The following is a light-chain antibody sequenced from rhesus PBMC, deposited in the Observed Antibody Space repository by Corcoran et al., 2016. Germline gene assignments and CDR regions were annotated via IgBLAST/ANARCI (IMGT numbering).Light chain of an antibody. CDR3: QQYSSTPYS. J-gene: IGKJ2*01. CDR1: QSISSW. V-gene: IGKV1-22*01. Sequence: DIQMTQSPSSLSASVGDTVTITCRASQSISSWLAWYQQKHGKAPNLLIYKASSLQSGVPSRFSGSGSGKDFTLNITSLQSEDFATYYCQQYSSTPYSFGQGTKVEIK. CDR2: KAS.